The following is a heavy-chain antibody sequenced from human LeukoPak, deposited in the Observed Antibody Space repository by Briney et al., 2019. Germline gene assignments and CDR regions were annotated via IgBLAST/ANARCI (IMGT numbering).Heavy chain of an antibody. CDR3: ARGAGKGNWFDP. J-gene: IGHJ5*02. D-gene: IGHD6-19*01. Sequence: KTSETLSLTCAVYGGSFSGYYWSWIRQPPGKGLEWIGYIYYSGSTNYNPSLKSRVTISVDTSKNQFSLKLSSVTAADTAVYYCARGAGKGNWFDPWGQGTLVTVSS. CDR2: IYYSGST. CDR1: GGSFSGYY. V-gene: IGHV4-59*01.